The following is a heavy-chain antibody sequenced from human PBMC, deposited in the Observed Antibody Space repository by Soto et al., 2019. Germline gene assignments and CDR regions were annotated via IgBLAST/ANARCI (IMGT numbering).Heavy chain of an antibody. CDR3: ARFPKALFTIFGVAAPHWFDP. V-gene: IGHV1-46*01. D-gene: IGHD3-3*01. J-gene: IGHJ5*02. CDR2: INPSGGST. CDR1: GYTFTSYY. Sequence: ASVKVSCKASGYTFTSYYMHWVRQAPGQGLEWMGIINPSGGSTSYAQKFQGRVTMTRDTSTSTVYMELSSLRSEDTAVYYCARFPKALFTIFGVAAPHWFDPWGQGTLVTVSS.